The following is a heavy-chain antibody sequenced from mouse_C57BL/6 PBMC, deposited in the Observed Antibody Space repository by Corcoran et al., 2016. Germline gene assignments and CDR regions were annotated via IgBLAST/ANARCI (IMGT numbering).Heavy chain of an antibody. D-gene: IGHD3-2*02. Sequence: QVQLQQSGAELMKPGASVKLSCKATGYTFTGYWIEWVKQRPGHGLEWIGEILPGSGSTNYNEKFKGKATFTADTSSNTVYMQLSSLTTEDSAIYYCARCSSSGYERYYFDYWGQGTTLTVSS. J-gene: IGHJ2*01. CDR3: ARCSSSGYERYYFDY. CDR1: GYTFTGYW. CDR2: ILPGSGST. V-gene: IGHV1-9*01.